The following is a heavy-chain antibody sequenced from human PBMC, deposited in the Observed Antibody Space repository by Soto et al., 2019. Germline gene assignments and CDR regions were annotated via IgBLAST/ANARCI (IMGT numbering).Heavy chain of an antibody. CDR2: ISGSGITT. V-gene: IGHV3-23*01. Sequence: GGSLRLSCAASGFTFSSYAMSWVRQAPGKGLEWVSGISGSGITTYYADSVKGRFTISSDNSKNTLYLQMNSRRAEDTAVYYCANRGGYGNSDYWGQGTMVPFYS. CDR1: GFTFSSYA. D-gene: IGHD5-12*01. J-gene: IGHJ4*02. CDR3: ANRGGYGNSDY.